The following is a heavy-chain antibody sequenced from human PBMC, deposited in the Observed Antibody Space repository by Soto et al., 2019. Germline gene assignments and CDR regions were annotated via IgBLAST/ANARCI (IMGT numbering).Heavy chain of an antibody. CDR1: GYTLTELS. J-gene: IGHJ6*02. CDR2: FDPEDGET. D-gene: IGHD1-26*01. CDR3: AGRERELLDYYYNGTDV. Sequence: ASVKVSCKVSGYTLTELSMHWVRQAPGKGLEWMGGFDPEDGETIYAQKFQGRVTMTEDTSTDTAYMELSSLRSEDTAVYYCAGRERELLDYYYNGTDVWGQGTTVTVSS. V-gene: IGHV1-24*01.